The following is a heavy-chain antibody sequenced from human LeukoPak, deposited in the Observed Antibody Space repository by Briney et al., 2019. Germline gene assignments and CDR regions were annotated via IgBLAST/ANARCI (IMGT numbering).Heavy chain of an antibody. D-gene: IGHD3-10*01. Sequence: GGSLRLSCAASGFMFTDSWMAWVRQAPGKGLEWLANINEDGSDKNYVVALKGRFTISRDNAEKSLYLQMNSLRAEDTALYYCARGAYGSVYYGDYWGQGTLVTVSS. CDR2: INEDGSDK. CDR1: GFMFTDSW. V-gene: IGHV3-7*03. CDR3: ARGAYGSVYYGDY. J-gene: IGHJ4*02.